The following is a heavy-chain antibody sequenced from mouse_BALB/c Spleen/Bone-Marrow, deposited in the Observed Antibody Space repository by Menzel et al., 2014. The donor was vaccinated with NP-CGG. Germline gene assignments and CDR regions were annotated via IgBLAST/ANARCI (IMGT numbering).Heavy chain of an antibody. D-gene: IGHD2-13*01. V-gene: IGHV1S81*02. CDR1: GYTFTSYY. Sequence: SGAELVKPGASVKLSCKASGYTFTSYYMYWVKQRPGQGLEWIGEINPSNGGTNFNEKFKSKATLTADKSSSTAYMQLSSLTSEDSAVYYCTREGDSPFAYWGQGTLVTVSA. CDR3: TREGDSPFAY. J-gene: IGHJ3*01. CDR2: INPSNGGT.